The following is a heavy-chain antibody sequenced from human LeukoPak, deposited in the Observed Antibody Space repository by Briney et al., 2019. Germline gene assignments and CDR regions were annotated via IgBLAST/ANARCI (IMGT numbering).Heavy chain of an antibody. J-gene: IGHJ4*02. V-gene: IGHV3-66*01. Sequence: GGSLRLSCAASEFSVGSNYMTWVRQAPGKGLEWVSLIYSGGSTYYADSVKGRFTISRDNSKNTLYLQMNSLRAEDTAVYYCAKVSVFGVVIRNWGQGTLVTVSS. CDR3: AKVSVFGVVIRN. CDR2: IYSGGST. CDR1: EFSVGSNY. D-gene: IGHD3-3*01.